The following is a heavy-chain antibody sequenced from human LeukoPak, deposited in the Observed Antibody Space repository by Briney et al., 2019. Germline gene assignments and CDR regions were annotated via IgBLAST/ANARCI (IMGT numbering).Heavy chain of an antibody. V-gene: IGHV3-48*03. CDR2: ISSSGSTI. CDR3: ARAVSNWFDP. CDR1: GFTFSSYE. Sequence: GGSLRLSCAASGFTFSSYEMNWVRQAPGKGLEWVSYISSSGSTIYYADSVKGRFTISRDNAKNSLYLQMNSLRAEDTAVYYCARAVSNWFDPWGQGTLVTVSS. D-gene: IGHD4-17*01. J-gene: IGHJ5*02.